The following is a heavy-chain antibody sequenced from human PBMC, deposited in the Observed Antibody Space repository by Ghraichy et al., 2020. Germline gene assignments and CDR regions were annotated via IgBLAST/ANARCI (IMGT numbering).Heavy chain of an antibody. CDR1: GFTFSNYW. D-gene: IGHD2-15*01. CDR2: INTDGSTI. J-gene: IGHJ4*02. V-gene: IGHV3-74*01. CDR3: AREEHSTTWYLAEDFDY. Sequence: GGSLRLSCAASGFTFSNYWMHWVRQAPGKGLVWVSRINTDGSTINYAYSVKGRFTISRDNGKNTLYLQMNSLRGEDTAVYYCAREEHSTTWYLAEDFDYWGQGTLVTVSS.